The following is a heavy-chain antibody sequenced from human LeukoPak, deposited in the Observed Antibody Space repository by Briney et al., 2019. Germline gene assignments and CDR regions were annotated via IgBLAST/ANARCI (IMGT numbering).Heavy chain of an antibody. D-gene: IGHD2-2*03. CDR2: INSDGSRT. J-gene: IGHJ4*02. Sequence: GGSLRLSCEASGFTFNTYWMQWVRQVPGKGLVGVSRINSDGSRTTYGESVKGRFTISRDNAKNTLYLQMSSLRAEDTAVYYCAKGWIPDYWGQGTLVTVSS. V-gene: IGHV3-74*01. CDR3: AKGWIPDY. CDR1: GFTFNTYW.